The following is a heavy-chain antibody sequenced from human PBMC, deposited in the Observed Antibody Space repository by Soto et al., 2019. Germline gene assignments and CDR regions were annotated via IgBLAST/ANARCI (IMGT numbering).Heavy chain of an antibody. CDR2: ISGSGGST. CDR3: AKGGSSDYYSYYYVMDV. D-gene: IGHD2-2*01. CDR1: GFTFSSYA. Sequence: VQLVESGGGVVQPGRSLRLSCAASGFTFSSYAMTWVRQAPGKGLEWVSAISGSGGSTYYSDSLKGRFTISRDNSKNTLYLQINSLRAEDTAVYFCAKGGSSDYYSYYYVMDVWGQGTTVTVSS. V-gene: IGHV3-23*04. J-gene: IGHJ6*02.